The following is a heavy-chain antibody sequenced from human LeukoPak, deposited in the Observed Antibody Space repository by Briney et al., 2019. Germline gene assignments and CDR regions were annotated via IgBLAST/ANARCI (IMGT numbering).Heavy chain of an antibody. CDR3: ARDIVWLQMEY. J-gene: IGHJ4*02. Sequence: GGSLRLSCAASGFVFSSYGMIWGRQATGKGLGWGASIGKVGREKTYVASVKGRFTISRDNAKNSLYLQMSSLRVDDTAVYYCARDIVWLQMEYWGQGALVSLS. CDR1: GFVFSSYG. CDR2: IGKVGREK. D-gene: IGHD5-24*01. V-gene: IGHV3-7*01.